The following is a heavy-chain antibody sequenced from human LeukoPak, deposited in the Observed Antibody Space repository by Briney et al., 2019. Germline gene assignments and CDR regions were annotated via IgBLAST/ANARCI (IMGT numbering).Heavy chain of an antibody. CDR2: LNPNTGGT. CDR3: ARVPRSGSYIYFDY. J-gene: IGHJ4*02. CDR1: EYTFTGYY. D-gene: IGHD3-10*01. Sequence: GASVTVSCKASEYTFTGYYIHWVRQAPGQGLEWMGRLNPNTGGTNYAQNFQGRVTMTRDTSISTVYMELSSLRSDDTALYYCARVPRSGSYIYFDYWGQGTLVTVSS. V-gene: IGHV1-2*06.